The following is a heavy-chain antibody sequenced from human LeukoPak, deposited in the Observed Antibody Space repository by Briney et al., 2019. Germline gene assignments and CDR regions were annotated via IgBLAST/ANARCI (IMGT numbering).Heavy chain of an antibody. V-gene: IGHV1-46*01. J-gene: IGHJ5*02. Sequence: ASVKVSCKASGYTFTSYYMHWVRQAPGQGLEWMGIINPSGGSTSYAQKFQGRVTMTRDTSISTAYMELSGLRSDDTAAYYCARDTTRDNWFDPWGQGTLVTVSS. CDR3: ARDTTRDNWFDP. CDR2: INPSGGST. CDR1: GYTFTSYY. D-gene: IGHD1-26*01.